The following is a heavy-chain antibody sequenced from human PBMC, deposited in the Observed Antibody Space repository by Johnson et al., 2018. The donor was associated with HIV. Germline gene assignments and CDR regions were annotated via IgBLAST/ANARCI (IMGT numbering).Heavy chain of an antibody. J-gene: IGHJ3*02. D-gene: IGHD2-2*01. CDR2: IWYDGSNK. CDR3: AREDCSSTRCSDWDSAFDI. V-gene: IGHV3-33*01. Sequence: QVQLVESGGGVVQPGRSLRLSCTASGFTFRSYGMYWVRQAPGKGLEWVALIWYDGSNKYYADSVQGRFTISRDNSKNTLYLQMNSLRAGDTAVYYCAREDCSSTRCSDWDSAFDIWGQGTMVTVSS. CDR1: GFTFRSYG.